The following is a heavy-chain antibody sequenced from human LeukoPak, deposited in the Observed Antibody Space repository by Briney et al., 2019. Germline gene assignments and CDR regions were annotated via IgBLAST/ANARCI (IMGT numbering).Heavy chain of an antibody. CDR3: AKDSGYGSTSYWVFDY. V-gene: IGHV3-43*01. CDR1: GFTFDDYT. D-gene: IGHD5-12*01. CDR2: ISWDGGST. Sequence: PGGSLRLSCAASGFTFDDYTMHWVRQAPGKGLEWVSLISWDGGSTYYADSVKGRFTISRDNSKNSLYLQMNSLRTEDTALYYCAKDSGYGSTSYWVFDYWGQGTLVTVSS. J-gene: IGHJ4*02.